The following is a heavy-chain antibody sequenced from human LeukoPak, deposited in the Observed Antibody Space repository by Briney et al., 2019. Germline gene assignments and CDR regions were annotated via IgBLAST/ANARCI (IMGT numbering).Heavy chain of an antibody. J-gene: IGHJ5*02. CDR2: ITYGRSNK. D-gene: IGHD3-22*01. CDR3: AKTSYYYDSSGYSNWFDP. Sequence: PGRSLRLSCAASGFTFSSYSMHWVRQAPGKGLEWVSVITYGRSNKYYADSVKGRFTISRDNSKNTLYLQMNSLRAEDTAVYYCAKTSYYYDSSGYSNWFDPWGQGTLVTVSS. CDR1: GFTFSSYS. V-gene: IGHV3-30*18.